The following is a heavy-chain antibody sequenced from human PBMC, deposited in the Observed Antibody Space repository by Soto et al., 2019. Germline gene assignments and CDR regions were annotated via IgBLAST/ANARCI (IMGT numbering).Heavy chain of an antibody. CDR3: TRETVAGITGLDY. CDR2: ISVSDAFI. Sequence: EVQLLESGGDLVQPGGSLRLSCAASGFNVGAFAVNWVRQAPGKGLEWVSGISVSDAFIYYADSVRGRFSISRDASANILYLQMNSLRVADTALYYCTRETVAGITGLDYWGPGTLVTVSS. CDR1: GFNVGAFA. J-gene: IGHJ4*02. D-gene: IGHD1-20*01. V-gene: IGHV3-23*01.